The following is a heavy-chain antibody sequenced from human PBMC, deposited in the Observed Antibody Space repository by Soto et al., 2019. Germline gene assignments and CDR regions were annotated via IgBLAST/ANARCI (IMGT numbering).Heavy chain of an antibody. CDR3: ARDQGSGYTNWFDP. CDR2: IYSGGST. D-gene: IGHD5-18*01. Sequence: EVQLVETGGGLIQPGGSLRLSCAASGFTVSSNYMSWVRQAPGKGLEWVSVIYSGGSTYYADSVKGRFTISRDNSKNTLYLQVNSLRAEDTAVYYCARDQGSGYTNWFDPWGQGTLVTVSS. CDR1: GFTVSSNY. V-gene: IGHV3-53*02. J-gene: IGHJ5*02.